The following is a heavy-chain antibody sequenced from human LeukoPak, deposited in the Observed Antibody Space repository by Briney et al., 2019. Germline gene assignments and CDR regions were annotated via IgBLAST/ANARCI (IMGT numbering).Heavy chain of an antibody. CDR3: AKNPTAMVTYYFDY. Sequence: QPGRSLRLSCAASGFTFSSYGMHWVRQAPGKGLEWVAVISYGGSNKYYADSVKGRFTISRDNSKNTLYLQMNSLRAEDTAVYYCAKNPTAMVTYYFDYWGQGTLVTVSS. D-gene: IGHD5-18*01. CDR1: GFTFSSYG. J-gene: IGHJ4*02. CDR2: ISYGGSNK. V-gene: IGHV3-30*18.